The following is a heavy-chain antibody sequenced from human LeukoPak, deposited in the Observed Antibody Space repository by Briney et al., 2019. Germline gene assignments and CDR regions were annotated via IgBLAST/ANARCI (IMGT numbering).Heavy chain of an antibody. CDR2: IYSSGST. CDR1: GGSISSYY. D-gene: IGHD2-8*01. J-gene: IGHJ4*02. CDR3: ARDEWRRFDY. V-gene: IGHV4-4*07. Sequence: PSETLSLTCTVSGGSISSYYWSWLRQPAGEGLEWIGRIYSSGSTNYNPSLKSRVTMSVDTSKHQFTLKLSSVTAADTAVYYCARDEWRRFDYWGQGTLVTVSS.